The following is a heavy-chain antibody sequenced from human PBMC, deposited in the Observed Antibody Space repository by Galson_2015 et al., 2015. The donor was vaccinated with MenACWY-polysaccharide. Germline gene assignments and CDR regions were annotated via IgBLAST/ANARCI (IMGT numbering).Heavy chain of an antibody. D-gene: IGHD2-2*01. CDR3: ATVPSARLGLNDYYYYGLEV. V-gene: IGHV3-23*01. CDR1: GFTFSSYV. J-gene: IGHJ6*02. CDR2: VSGSGGTT. Sequence: SLRLSCAASGFTFSSYVMTWVRQAPGKGLEWVSGVSGSGGTTDYADSVKGRVTISRDNSRSTVYLHMNSLRAEDTAVYYCATVPSARLGLNDYYYYGLEVWGQGTTVTVSS.